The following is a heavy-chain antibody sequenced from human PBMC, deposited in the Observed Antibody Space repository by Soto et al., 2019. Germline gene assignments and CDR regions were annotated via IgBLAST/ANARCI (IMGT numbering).Heavy chain of an antibody. CDR2: IWYDGSNK. CDR3: ASGAWMAAAGPPAY. Sequence: QVQLVESGGGVVQPGRSLRLSCAASGFTFSSYGMHWVRQAPGKGREWVAVIWYDGSNKYYADSVKGRFTSSRDNSKNTLYLQMSSLRAEDTAVYYCASGAWMAAAGPPAYWGQGTLVTVSS. V-gene: IGHV3-33*01. CDR1: GFTFSSYG. D-gene: IGHD6-13*01. J-gene: IGHJ4*02.